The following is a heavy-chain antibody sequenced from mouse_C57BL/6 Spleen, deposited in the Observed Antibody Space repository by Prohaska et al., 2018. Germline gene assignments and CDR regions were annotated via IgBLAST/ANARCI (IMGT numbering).Heavy chain of an antibody. CDR2: INPNNGGT. CDR3: ARTLGAMDY. V-gene: IGHV1-26*01. D-gene: IGHD3-3*01. J-gene: IGHJ4*01. Sequence: HGKSLEWIGDINPNNGGTSYNQKFKGKATLTVDKSSSTAYMELRSLTSEDSAVYYCARTLGAMDYWGQGTSVTVSS.